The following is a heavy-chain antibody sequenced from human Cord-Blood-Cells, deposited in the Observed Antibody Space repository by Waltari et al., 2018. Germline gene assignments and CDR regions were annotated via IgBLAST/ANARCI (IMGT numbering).Heavy chain of an antibody. V-gene: IGHV1-8*01. CDR2: MNPNRGNT. CDR3: ARKGILVSGSYYYFDY. D-gene: IGHD1-26*01. CDR1: GYTFTSYD. J-gene: IGHJ4*02. Sequence: QVQLVQSGAEVKKPGASVKVSCKASGYTFTSYDINWVRQASGQGLEWRGWMNPNRGNTGYAQKFQGRVTMTRNTSISTAYMELSSLRSEDTAVYYCARKGILVSGSYYYFDYWGQGTLVTVSS.